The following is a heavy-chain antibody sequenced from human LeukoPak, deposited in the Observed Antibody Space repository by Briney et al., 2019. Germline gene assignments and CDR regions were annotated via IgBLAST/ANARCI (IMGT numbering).Heavy chain of an antibody. J-gene: IGHJ3*02. V-gene: IGHV4-59*11. CDR2: VYYTGST. Sequence: SETLSLTCTVSGGAIGVHFWNWIRQPPGKGLEWIGYVYYTGSTSYNPSLRSRVSISVDTSKNLLSLTLTSVTAADTAMYFCARDPPGLDGAFDIWGQGTMVTVSS. CDR1: GGAIGVHF. D-gene: IGHD6-19*01. CDR3: ARDPPGLDGAFDI.